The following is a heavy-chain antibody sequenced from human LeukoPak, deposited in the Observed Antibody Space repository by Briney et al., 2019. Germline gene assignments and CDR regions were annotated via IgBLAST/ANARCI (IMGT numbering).Heavy chain of an antibody. CDR1: GFIFRNFW. V-gene: IGHV3-74*01. CDR2: INSDGSST. Sequence: GGSLRLSCAASGFIFRNFWMHWVRQAPGTGLVWVSRINSDGSSTDYADSVKGRFTISRDNAKNTLYLQMNSLRAEDTAVYYCARRYCSGGSCYSGWHFDLWGRGTLVTVSS. J-gene: IGHJ2*01. D-gene: IGHD2-15*01. CDR3: ARRYCSGGSCYSGWHFDL.